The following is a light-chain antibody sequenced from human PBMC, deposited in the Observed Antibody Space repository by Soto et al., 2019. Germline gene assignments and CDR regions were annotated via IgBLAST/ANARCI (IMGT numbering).Light chain of an antibody. Sequence: QSVLTQPASVSGSPGQSITISCTGTSSDVGGYNYVSWYQQHPGKAPKLMIYDVSNRPSGVSNRFSGSKSGNTASLTISGLQADDEADYYCRTYTRSRTKVFVSGPKLTV. J-gene: IGLJ1*01. CDR3: RTYTRSRTKV. V-gene: IGLV2-14*01. CDR1: SSDVGGYNY. CDR2: DVS.